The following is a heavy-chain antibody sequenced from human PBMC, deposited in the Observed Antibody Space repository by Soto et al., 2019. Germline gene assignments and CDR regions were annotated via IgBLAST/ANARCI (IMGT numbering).Heavy chain of an antibody. J-gene: IGHJ4*02. D-gene: IGHD1-7*01. CDR2: IKQDGSEK. CDR3: ARGDNWNYRSYFDY. CDR1: GFTFSNYW. Sequence: GGSLRLSCAASGFTFSNYWMNWVRQAPGKGLEWVANIKQDGSEKYYVDSVKGRFTISRDNAKNSLYPQMNSPRAEDTAVYYCARGDNWNYRSYFDYWGQGTLVTVSS. V-gene: IGHV3-7*01.